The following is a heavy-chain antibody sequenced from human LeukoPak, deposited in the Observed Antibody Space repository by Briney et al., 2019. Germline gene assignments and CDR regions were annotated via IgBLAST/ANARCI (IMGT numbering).Heavy chain of an antibody. D-gene: IGHD3-22*01. CDR3: ARHYYDSSGLAYYFDY. V-gene: IGHV4-39*01. CDR1: GGSISSTSSY. Sequence: SSETLSLTCTVSGGSISSTSSYWGWIRQPPGKGLEWIGSVRYSGKTYYNPSLKSRVTMSLDTSKNQFSLRPTSVTAADTAVYSCARHYYDSSGLAYYFDYWGQGTLVTVSS. J-gene: IGHJ4*02. CDR2: VRYSGKT.